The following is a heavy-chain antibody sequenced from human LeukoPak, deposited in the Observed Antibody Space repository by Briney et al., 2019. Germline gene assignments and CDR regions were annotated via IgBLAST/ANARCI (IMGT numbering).Heavy chain of an antibody. D-gene: IGHD2-15*01. CDR2: IYYSGST. CDR3: ARQYCSGGSCYFPNWFDP. V-gene: IGHV4-30-4*01. J-gene: IGHJ5*02. CDR1: GGSISSGDYY. Sequence: SETLSLTCTVSGGSISSGDYYWSWIRQPPGKGLEWIGYIYYSGSTYYNPSLKSRVTISVDTSKNQFSLKLSSVTAADTAVYYCARQYCSGGSCYFPNWFDPWGQGTLVTVSS.